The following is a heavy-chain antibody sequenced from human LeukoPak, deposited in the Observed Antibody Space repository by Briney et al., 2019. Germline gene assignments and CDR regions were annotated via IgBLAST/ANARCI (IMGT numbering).Heavy chain of an antibody. CDR1: GFTFTGYY. Sequence: ASVTVSCKPSGFTFTGYYMHWVRQAPGQGLEWMGWINPHSDGTNYAQKFQGRITLTRDTSITTAYMELRGLRYDDTAVYYCARADRSDWYFGYWGQGTLVTVPS. CDR2: INPHSDGT. D-gene: IGHD3-22*01. CDR3: ARADRSDWYFGY. V-gene: IGHV1-2*02. J-gene: IGHJ4*02.